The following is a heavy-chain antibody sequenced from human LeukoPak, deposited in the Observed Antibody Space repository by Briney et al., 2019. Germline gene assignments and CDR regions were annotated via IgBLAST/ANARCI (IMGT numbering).Heavy chain of an antibody. J-gene: IGHJ4*02. CDR2: ISYDGSNK. Sequence: PGRSLRLSCAASGFTFSSYGMHWVRQAPGKGLEWVAVISYDGSNKYYADSVKGRFTISRDNSKNTLYLQMNSLRAEDTAVYYCARDQVIGDYVGTVDYWGQGTLVTVSS. CDR3: ARDQVIGDYVGTVDY. V-gene: IGHV3-30*03. D-gene: IGHD4-17*01. CDR1: GFTFSSYG.